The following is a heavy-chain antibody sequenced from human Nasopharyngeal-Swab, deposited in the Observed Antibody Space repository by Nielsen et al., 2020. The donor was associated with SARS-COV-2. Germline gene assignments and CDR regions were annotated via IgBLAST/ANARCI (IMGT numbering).Heavy chain of an antibody. Sequence: GGSLRLSCAASGFTFNSYYMSWPRQAPGKGLEWVGNIKQDGSEKYYVDSVKGRFTISRDNAKNSLYLQMNSLRAEDTAVYYCARDVRQRTGDYWGQGTLVTVSS. D-gene: IGHD1-1*01. CDR1: GFTFNSYY. J-gene: IGHJ4*02. CDR2: IKQDGSEK. V-gene: IGHV3-7*01. CDR3: ARDVRQRTGDY.